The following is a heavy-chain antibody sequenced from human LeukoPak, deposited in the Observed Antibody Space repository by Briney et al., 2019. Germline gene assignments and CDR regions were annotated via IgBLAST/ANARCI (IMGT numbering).Heavy chain of an antibody. V-gene: IGHV1-18*01. Sequence: GASVKVSCKASGYTFTSYGISWVRQAPGQGLEWMGWISAYNGNTNYAQKLQGRVTMTTDTSTSTAYMELRSLRSDDTAVYYCARVRGGYYYDSSGYYRGEYYFDYWGQGTLVTVSS. D-gene: IGHD3-22*01. J-gene: IGHJ4*02. CDR1: GYTFTSYG. CDR2: ISAYNGNT. CDR3: ARVRGGYYYDSSGYYRGEYYFDY.